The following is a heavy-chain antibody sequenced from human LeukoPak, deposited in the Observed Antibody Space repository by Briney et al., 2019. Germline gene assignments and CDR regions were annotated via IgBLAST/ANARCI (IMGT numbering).Heavy chain of an antibody. CDR1: GFTFSSYG. CDR3: ARGASRGFDY. J-gene: IGHJ4*01. Sequence: PGGSLRLSCAASGFTFSSYGMHWVRQAPGKGLEWVAVISNDGRNKHNAESVKGRYTISRDNAKNSLYLQMNSLRDEDTAVFYCARGASRGFDYWGHGTLVTVSS. D-gene: IGHD5-24*01. V-gene: IGHV3-30*03. CDR2: ISNDGRNK.